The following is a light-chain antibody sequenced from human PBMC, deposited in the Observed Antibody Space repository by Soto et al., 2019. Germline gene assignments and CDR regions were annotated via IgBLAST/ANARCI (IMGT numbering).Light chain of an antibody. Sequence: PGERATLSCRASQSVSSSQLAWYQQKPGQAPRLLIYGASNRATGIPDRFSGSGSGTDFTLTISRLEPEDFAMYYCLHHGSSLWTFGQGTKVDIK. CDR2: GAS. CDR1: QSVSSSQ. CDR3: LHHGSSLWT. V-gene: IGKV3-20*01. J-gene: IGKJ1*01.